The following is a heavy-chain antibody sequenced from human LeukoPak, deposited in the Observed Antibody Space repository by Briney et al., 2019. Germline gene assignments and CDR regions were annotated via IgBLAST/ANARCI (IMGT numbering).Heavy chain of an antibody. CDR2: IIPIFGTA. V-gene: IGHV1-69*01. J-gene: IGHJ4*02. CDR3: ARGPDSSGYNSEYSFEY. Sequence: SVKVSCTASGGTFSSYGISWVRQAPGQGLEWMGGIIPIFGTANYAQKFQGRVTITADESTSTAYMELSSLRAEDTAVYYCARGPDSSGYNSEYSFEYWGQGTLVTVSS. D-gene: IGHD3-22*01. CDR1: GGTFSSYG.